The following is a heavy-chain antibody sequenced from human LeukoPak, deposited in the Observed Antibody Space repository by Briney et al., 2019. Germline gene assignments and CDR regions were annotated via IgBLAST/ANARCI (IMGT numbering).Heavy chain of an antibody. Sequence: GGSLQISCKGSGYSFATHWIAWGGQVPGKGLEWIGVIYPVDCDTRYSPSFQGQVTISVDKSTSTAYLQWSSLKASDTAMYYCARTNYYETSGWASGLSPFDMWGRGTMVTVSS. J-gene: IGHJ3*02. D-gene: IGHD3-22*01. V-gene: IGHV5-51*01. CDR3: ARTNYYETSGWASGLSPFDM. CDR1: GYSFATHW. CDR2: IYPVDCDT.